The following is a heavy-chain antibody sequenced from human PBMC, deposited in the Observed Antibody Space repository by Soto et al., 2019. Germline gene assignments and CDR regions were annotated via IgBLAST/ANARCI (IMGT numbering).Heavy chain of an antibody. J-gene: IGHJ5*02. CDR3: VRGGGGGLFDP. V-gene: IGHV3-11*06. Sequence: PGGSLRLSCAVSGFTFGDSYMSWIRQAPGKGLEWLSYISPGSRDPAYSDSVKGRFTISTDNAKRSLYLQMMSLTAEDTAIYYCVRGGGGGLFDPWGQGTLVTVSS. CDR2: ISPGSRDP. CDR1: GFTFGDSY. D-gene: IGHD2-15*01.